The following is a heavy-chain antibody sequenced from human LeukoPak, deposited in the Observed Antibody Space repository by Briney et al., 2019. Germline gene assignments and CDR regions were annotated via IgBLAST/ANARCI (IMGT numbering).Heavy chain of an antibody. CDR1: GYSFTSYW. CDR3: GRSLELKQWLDP. Sequence: GESLKISCKGSGYSFTSYWIGWVRQMPGKGLEWMGIIYPGDSDTRYSPSFQRQLTISAYKSISTAYLQWSSLKASDTVMYYCGRSLELKQWLDPLGQGTLVTVCS. V-gene: IGHV5-51*01. CDR2: IYPGDSDT. D-gene: IGHD1-26*01. J-gene: IGHJ5*02.